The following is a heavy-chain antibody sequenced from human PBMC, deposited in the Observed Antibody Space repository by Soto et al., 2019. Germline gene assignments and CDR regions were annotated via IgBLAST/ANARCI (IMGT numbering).Heavy chain of an antibody. CDR3: ARAGVDLRITIFGVVIALDAFDI. V-gene: IGHV4-34*01. CDR2: INHSGST. D-gene: IGHD3-3*01. Sequence: SDNLSLTYAFYGRSFIGYYWSWIRQPPGKGLEWIGEINHSGSTNYNPSLKSRVTISVDTSKNQFSLKLSSVTAADTAVYYCARAGVDLRITIFGVVIALDAFDIWGQGTMVT. J-gene: IGHJ3*02. CDR1: GRSFIGYY.